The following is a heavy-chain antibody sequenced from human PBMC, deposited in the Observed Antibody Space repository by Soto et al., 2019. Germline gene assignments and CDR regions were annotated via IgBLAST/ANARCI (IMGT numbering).Heavy chain of an antibody. J-gene: IGHJ6*02. V-gene: IGHV3-74*01. Sequence: EVQLVESGGGLVQPGGSLRVSCAASGFTFGSYWMNWVRQAPGKGLVWVSRIDSDGSSTTYADSVKGRFTTSRDNAKNTRYLQMSSLRVVDTAVYYCARGRPYGMAVWGQGTTVTVSS. CDR3: ARGRPYGMAV. CDR1: GFTFGSYW. CDR2: IDSDGSST.